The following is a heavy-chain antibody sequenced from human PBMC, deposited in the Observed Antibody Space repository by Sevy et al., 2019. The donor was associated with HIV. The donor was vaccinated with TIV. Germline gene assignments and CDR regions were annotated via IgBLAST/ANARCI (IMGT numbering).Heavy chain of an antibody. CDR2: IGTAGDT. J-gene: IGHJ4*02. D-gene: IGHD5-18*01. Sequence: GGSLRLSCAASGFTFSSYDMHWVRQATGKALEWVSAIGTAGDTYYPGSVKGRFTISRENAKNSLYLQMNSLRAGDTAVYYCARGFGYIKGVFDYWGQGTLVTVSS. CDR3: ARGFGYIKGVFDY. V-gene: IGHV3-13*01. CDR1: GFTFSSYD.